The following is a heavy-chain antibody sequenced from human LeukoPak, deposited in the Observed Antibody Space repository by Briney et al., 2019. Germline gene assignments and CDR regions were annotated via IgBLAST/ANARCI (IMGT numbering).Heavy chain of an antibody. Sequence: ASETLSLTCSVSGGSISRYYWSWIRQPPGKGLEWIGYIYDSGSTSFTSPLQSRVTMSRDTSKNQFSLKVNSVTAADTALYYCARHAENGYDRFDHASPGTLLTASS. CDR1: GGSISRYY. CDR3: ARHAENGYDRFDH. J-gene: IGHJ4*02. V-gene: IGHV4-59*08. CDR2: IYDSGST. D-gene: IGHD5-12*01.